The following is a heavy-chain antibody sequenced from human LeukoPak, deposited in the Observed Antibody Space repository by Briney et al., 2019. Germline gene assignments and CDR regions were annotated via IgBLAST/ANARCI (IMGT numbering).Heavy chain of an antibody. J-gene: IGHJ4*02. CDR1: GGSISSYY. D-gene: IGHD3-10*01. CDR3: ARTPITMVRGVISWGFDY. CDR2: VYDNGNI. Sequence: SETLSLTCTASGGSISSYYWSWIRQPAGKGLEWIGRVYDNGNINYNPSLKSRVTISVDTSKNEFSLKLNSVTAADTAVYYCARTPITMVRGVISWGFDYWGQGTLVTVSS. V-gene: IGHV4-4*07.